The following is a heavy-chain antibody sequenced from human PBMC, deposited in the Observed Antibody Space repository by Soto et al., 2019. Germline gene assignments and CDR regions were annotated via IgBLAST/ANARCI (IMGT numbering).Heavy chain of an antibody. J-gene: IGHJ4*02. V-gene: IGHV3-30*19. D-gene: IGHD1-1*01. Sequence: QAQLVESGGGVVQPGGSLRLSCTASGFTFSSYGMHWVRQAPGKGLQWVAVIPHDGTYQYYLDSVKGRFTISRDNSKDTLYLQMNSLRVEDTAVYYCVRDDDNLDNGLDHWGQGTLVTVSS. CDR1: GFTFSSYG. CDR2: IPHDGTYQ. CDR3: VRDDDNLDNGLDH.